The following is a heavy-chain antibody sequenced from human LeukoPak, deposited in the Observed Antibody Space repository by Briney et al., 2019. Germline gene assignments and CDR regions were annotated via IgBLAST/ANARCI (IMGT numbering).Heavy chain of an antibody. CDR1: GFTFGSYW. D-gene: IGHD6-19*01. CDR3: AREKRPERGIAVAGTGYYYYYGMDV. V-gene: IGHV3-7*01. CDR2: INQVGSEK. J-gene: IGHJ6*02. Sequence: PGGSLRLSCAASGFTFGSYWMAWVRQAPGKGLEWVANINQVGSEKNYVDSVKGRFTISRDNSKNTLYLQMNSLRAEDTAVYYCAREKRPERGIAVAGTGYYYYYGMDVWGQGTTVTVSS.